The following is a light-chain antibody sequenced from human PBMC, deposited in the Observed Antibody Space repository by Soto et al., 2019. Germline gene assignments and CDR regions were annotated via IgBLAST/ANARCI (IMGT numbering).Light chain of an antibody. CDR1: SSNIGAGYD. J-gene: IGLJ2*01. Sequence: QSVLTQTPSVSGAPGQRVTSSCTGCSSNIGAGYDVHGYQQLPGTAPKLLSYGNSNRPSGVPDRFSGSKSGTSASLAITGLQAEDEADYYCQSYDSIRSGSVVFGGGTKLTVL. CDR3: QSYDSIRSGSVV. CDR2: GNS. V-gene: IGLV1-40*01.